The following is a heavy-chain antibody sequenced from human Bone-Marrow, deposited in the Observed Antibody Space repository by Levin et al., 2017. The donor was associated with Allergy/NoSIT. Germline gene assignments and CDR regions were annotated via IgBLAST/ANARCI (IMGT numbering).Heavy chain of an antibody. Sequence: GESLKISCQASGYTFTDYFMYWVRQAPGQGLEWLGSINPNSGVTSYAQNFQGRVTMTRDTSISTAYMELNSLSHDDTAFYYCARARVLAATSFGYWGQGTLVTVSS. CDR2: INPNSGVT. CDR1: GYTFTDYF. V-gene: IGHV1-2*02. J-gene: IGHJ4*02. D-gene: IGHD2-15*01. CDR3: ARARVLAATSFGY.